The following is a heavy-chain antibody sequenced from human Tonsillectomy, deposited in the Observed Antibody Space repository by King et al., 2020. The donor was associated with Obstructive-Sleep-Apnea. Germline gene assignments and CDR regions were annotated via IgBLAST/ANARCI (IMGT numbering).Heavy chain of an antibody. V-gene: IGHV4-31*03. CDR1: GGSINSGSHY. CDR3: VREGGSYPKAWFDP. D-gene: IGHD1-26*01. Sequence: QLQESGPGLLKPSQTLSLTCTVSGGSINSGSHYWSWIRQYPGKGLEWIGYIYYTGGTVYNPSLESRATISLDTSKNQFSLKLTSVIAADTAVYYCVREGGSYPKAWFDPWGQGTLVTVSS. J-gene: IGHJ5*02. CDR2: IYYTGGT.